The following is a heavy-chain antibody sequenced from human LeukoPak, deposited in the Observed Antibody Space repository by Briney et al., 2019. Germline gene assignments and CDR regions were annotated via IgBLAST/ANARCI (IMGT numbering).Heavy chain of an antibody. CDR2: ISSSSSTR. V-gene: IGHV3-48*01. J-gene: IGHJ4*02. CDR1: GFTFSSYS. D-gene: IGHD4-11*01. Sequence: PGGSLRLSCAASGFTFSSYSMNWVRQAPGKGLEWVSCISSSSSTRYYADSVKGRFTISRDNSKNTLYLQMSSLRAEDTAVYYCVKANDYNNYGGYYFDYWGQGTLVTVSS. CDR3: VKANDYNNYGGYYFDY.